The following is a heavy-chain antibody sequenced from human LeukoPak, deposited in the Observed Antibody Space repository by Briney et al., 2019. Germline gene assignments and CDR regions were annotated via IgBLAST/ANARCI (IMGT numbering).Heavy chain of an antibody. CDR2: INWNGGTI. CDR3: AKDHVSDWTSGNYLKS. J-gene: IGHJ4*02. D-gene: IGHD1-7*01. V-gene: IGHV3-9*01. Sequence: PGRSLRLSCAVSGFTFDDYAMHWVRQAPGKGLEWVSGINWNGGTIRYADSVKGRFTISRDDAKNSLYLEMKSLRPDDTALYFCAKDHVSDWTSGNYLKSWGQGTLVTVSS. CDR1: GFTFDDYA.